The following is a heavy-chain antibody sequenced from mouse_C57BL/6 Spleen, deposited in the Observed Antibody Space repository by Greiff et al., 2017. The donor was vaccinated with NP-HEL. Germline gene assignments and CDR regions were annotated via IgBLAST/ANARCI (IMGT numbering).Heavy chain of an antibody. CDR1: GYTFTSYW. J-gene: IGHJ2*01. V-gene: IGHV1-64*01. Sequence: QVQLQQPGAELVKPGASVKLSCKASGYTFTSYWMHWVKQRPGQGLEWIGMIHPNSGSTNYNEKFKSKATLTVDKSSSTAYMQRSSLTSEDSAVYYCARSDDYDGYWGQGTTLTVSS. D-gene: IGHD2-4*01. CDR3: ARSDDYDGY. CDR2: IHPNSGST.